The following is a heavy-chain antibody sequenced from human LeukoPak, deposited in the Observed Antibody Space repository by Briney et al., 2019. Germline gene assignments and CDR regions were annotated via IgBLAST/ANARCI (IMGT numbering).Heavy chain of an antibody. V-gene: IGHV3-53*01. CDR2: IYSGGST. J-gene: IGHJ4*02. Sequence: PGGSLRLSCAASGFTVSSNYMSWVRQAPGKGLEWVSVIYSGGSTYYADSVKGRFTISRDNSKNTLYLQMNSLRAEDTAVYYCARETYDSSGYCWGQGTLVTVSS. D-gene: IGHD3-22*01. CDR3: ARETYDSSGYC. CDR1: GFTVSSNY.